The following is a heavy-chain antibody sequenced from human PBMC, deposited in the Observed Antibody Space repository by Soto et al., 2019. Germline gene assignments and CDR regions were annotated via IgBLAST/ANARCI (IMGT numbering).Heavy chain of an antibody. D-gene: IGHD6-19*01. Sequence: EVQLVETGGGLIQPGGSLRLSCAASGFTVSSNYMSWVRQAPGKGLEWVSVIYSGGSTYYADSVKGRFTISRDNSKNTLYLQMNSLRAEDTAVYYCATTPMYSSGGGDYWGQGTLVTVSS. J-gene: IGHJ4*02. CDR2: IYSGGST. CDR1: GFTVSSNY. V-gene: IGHV3-53*02. CDR3: ATTPMYSSGGGDY.